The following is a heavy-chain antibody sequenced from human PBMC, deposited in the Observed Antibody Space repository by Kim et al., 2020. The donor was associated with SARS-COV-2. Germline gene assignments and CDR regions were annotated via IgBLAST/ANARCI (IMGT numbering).Heavy chain of an antibody. J-gene: IGHJ4*02. Sequence: GGSLRLSCAASGFTFSSNWMGWVRQAPGKGLEWVANIKQDGSEKYYVDSVKGRFTISRDNAKSSLYLQMNSLRAEDTAVYYCARGGRSSGYSSFDYWGQGTVVTVSS. V-gene: IGHV3-7*03. CDR3: ARGGRSSGYSSFDY. D-gene: IGHD3-22*01. CDR2: IKQDGSEK. CDR1: GFTFSSNW.